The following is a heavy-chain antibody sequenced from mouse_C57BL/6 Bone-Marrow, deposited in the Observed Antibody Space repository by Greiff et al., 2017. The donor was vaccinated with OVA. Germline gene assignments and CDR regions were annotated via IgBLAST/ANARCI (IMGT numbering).Heavy chain of an antibody. CDR1: YTFTDYYM. J-gene: IGHJ4*01. D-gene: IGHD2-3*01. Sequence: VQLQQSGPELVKPGASVKMSCKASGYTFTDYYMHWVKQKPGKGLEWIGEIYPGSGNTYYNEKFKGKATLTADTSSSTAYMQLSSLTSEDSAVYFCARGGTRSMIDAMDYWGQGTSVTVSS. CDR2: YPGSGNTY. CDR3: RGGTRSMIDAMDY. V-gene: IGHV1-83*01.